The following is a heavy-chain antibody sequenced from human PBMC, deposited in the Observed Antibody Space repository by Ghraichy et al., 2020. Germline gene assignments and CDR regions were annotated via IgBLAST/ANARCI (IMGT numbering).Heavy chain of an antibody. CDR2: IISKIDGGTT. J-gene: IGHJ3*02. CDR3: TTGFLNSNDAFDI. V-gene: IGHV3-15*07. CDR1: GFTFSNAW. D-gene: IGHD2/OR15-2a*01. Sequence: GGSLRLSCAASGFTFSNAWMNWVRQAPGKGLEWVGRIISKIDGGTTDYAAPVKGRFTISRDDSKNTLYLQMNSLKNEDTAVYYCTTGFLNSNDAFDIWGQGTMVTVSS.